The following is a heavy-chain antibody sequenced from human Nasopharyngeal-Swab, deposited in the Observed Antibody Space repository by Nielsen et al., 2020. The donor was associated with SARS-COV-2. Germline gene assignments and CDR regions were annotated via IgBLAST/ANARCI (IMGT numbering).Heavy chain of an antibody. CDR2: INHSGST. Sequence: SETLSLTCAVYGGSFSDFHWSWVRQPPGKELEWIGEINHSGSTNYNPSLKSRVTISVDTSKNQFSLKLSSVTAADTAVYYCARRKRNWFDPWGQGTLVTVSS. CDR1: GGSFSDFH. J-gene: IGHJ5*02. CDR3: ARRKRNWFDP. V-gene: IGHV4-34*01.